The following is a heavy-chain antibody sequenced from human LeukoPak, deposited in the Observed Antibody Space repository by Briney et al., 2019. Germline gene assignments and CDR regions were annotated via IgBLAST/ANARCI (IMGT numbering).Heavy chain of an antibody. Sequence: TGRSLRLSCAASGFTFSSSAMSWVRQAPGKGLEWVSAITDSGGSTYYADSVKGRFTISRDNSKNTLYLHMDSLRADDTAVYYCAKGSSSSRPYYFEYWGRGTLVTVSS. D-gene: IGHD6-6*01. J-gene: IGHJ4*02. CDR1: GFTFSSSA. V-gene: IGHV3-23*01. CDR2: ITDSGGST. CDR3: AKGSSSSRPYYFEY.